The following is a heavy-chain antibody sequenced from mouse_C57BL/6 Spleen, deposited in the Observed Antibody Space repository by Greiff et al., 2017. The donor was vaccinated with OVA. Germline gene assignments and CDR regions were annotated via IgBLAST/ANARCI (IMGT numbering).Heavy chain of an antibody. J-gene: IGHJ4*01. CDR2: INPNNGGT. CDR1: GYTFTDYN. V-gene: IGHV1-22*01. D-gene: IGHD2-2*01. Sequence: EVQLQQSGPELVKPGASVKMSCKASGYTFTDYNMHWVKQSHGKSLEWIGYINPNNGGTSYNQKFKGKATLTVNKSSSTAYMELRSLTSEDSAVYYCAEGDGYDGDYAMDYWGQGTSVTVSS. CDR3: AEGDGYDGDYAMDY.